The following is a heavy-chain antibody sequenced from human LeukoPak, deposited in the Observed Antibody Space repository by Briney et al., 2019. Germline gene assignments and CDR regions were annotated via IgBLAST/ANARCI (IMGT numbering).Heavy chain of an antibody. J-gene: IGHJ4*02. CDR1: GGSISSYY. D-gene: IGHD6-13*01. CDR2: IYYSGGT. Sequence: SETLSLTCTVSGGSISSYYWSWIRQPPGKGLEWIGYIYYSGGTNYNPSLKSRVTISVDTSKNQFSLKLSSVTAADTAVYYCASGVSYSSSWYRTGVFDYWGQGTLVTVSS. V-gene: IGHV4-59*01. CDR3: ASGVSYSSSWYRTGVFDY.